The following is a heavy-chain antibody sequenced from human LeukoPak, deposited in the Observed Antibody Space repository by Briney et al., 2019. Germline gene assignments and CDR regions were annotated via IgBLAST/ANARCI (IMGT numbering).Heavy chain of an antibody. CDR1: GYTFTGYY. V-gene: IGHV1-2*02. D-gene: IGHD3-10*01. CDR3: AREPVLLWFGELLSIAELGFDP. CDR2: INPNSGGT. J-gene: IGHJ5*02. Sequence: ASVKVSCEASGYTFTGYYMHWVRQAPGQGLEWMGWINPNSGGTNYAQKFQGRVTMTRDTSISTAYMELSRLRSDDTAVYYCAREPVLLWFGELLSIAELGFDPWGQGTLVTVSS.